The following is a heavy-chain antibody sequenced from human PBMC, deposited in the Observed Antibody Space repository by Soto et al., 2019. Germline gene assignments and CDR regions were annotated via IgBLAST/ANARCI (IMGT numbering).Heavy chain of an antibody. J-gene: IGHJ4*02. Sequence: SETLSLTCSVSGGSISSFLWSWVRQPPGKGLEWIGYIFYNGNTNYNPSFESRVTMSVDTSKNQFSLNLSSVTAADTAVYYCARDRGGSYSHFDYWGQGARVTVSS. CDR1: GGSISSFL. V-gene: IGHV4-59*01. CDR3: ARDRGGSYSHFDY. CDR2: IFYNGNT. D-gene: IGHD1-26*01.